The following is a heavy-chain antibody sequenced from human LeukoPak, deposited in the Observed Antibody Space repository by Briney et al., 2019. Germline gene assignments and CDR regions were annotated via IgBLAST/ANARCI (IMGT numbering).Heavy chain of an antibody. J-gene: IGHJ3*02. CDR3: ARSYQTADAFDI. V-gene: IGHV4-31*03. CDR2: IYYSGDT. CDR1: GGSISSGYY. D-gene: IGHD2-2*01. Sequence: SQTLSLTCTVSGGSISSGYYWSWIRQLPGRGLEWIGYIYYSGDTYSSPSLKSRVSISVDTSKNQFSLRLSSVAAADTAVYYCARSYQTADAFDIWGQGTMVTVSS.